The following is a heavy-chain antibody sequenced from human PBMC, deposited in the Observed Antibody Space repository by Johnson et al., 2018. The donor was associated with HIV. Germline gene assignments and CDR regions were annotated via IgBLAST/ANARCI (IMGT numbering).Heavy chain of an antibody. V-gene: IGHV3-7*04. J-gene: IGHJ3*02. CDR3: ASEYSSSSQQNAFDI. D-gene: IGHD6-6*01. Sequence: VQLVESGGGLVQPGGSLRLSCAASGFTFSSYWMAWVRQAPGKGLEWVANIKQDGSEKYYADSVKGRFTISRDNSKNTLFLQMNRLRAEDTAVYYCASEYSSSSQQNAFDIWGQGTMVTVSS. CDR2: IKQDGSEK. CDR1: GFTFSSYW.